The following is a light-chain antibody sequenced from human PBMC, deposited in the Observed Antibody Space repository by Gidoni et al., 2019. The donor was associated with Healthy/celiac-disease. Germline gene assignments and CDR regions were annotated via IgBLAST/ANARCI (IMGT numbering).Light chain of an antibody. J-gene: IGKJ1*01. V-gene: IGKV1-39*01. CDR2: AAS. CDR3: QQSYSTPRT. CDR1: QSSSSS. Sequence: DIQMTQSPSSLSASVGDRVTITCRASQSSSSSLNWYQQKPGKAPKLLIYAASSLQSVVPSRFSGSGSGTDFTLTISSLQPEDFATYYCQQSYSTPRTFGQGTKVEIK.